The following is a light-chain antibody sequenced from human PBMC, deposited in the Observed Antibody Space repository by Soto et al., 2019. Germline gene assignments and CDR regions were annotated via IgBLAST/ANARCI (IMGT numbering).Light chain of an antibody. Sequence: QSALAQPPSASGSPGQSVTISCTGTSSDVGGYNFVAWYQQHPGKAPKLMISEVSKRPSGVPDRFSGSKSGNTASLTVSGLQAEDEADYYCSSYAGSNMFVFGTGTKVTV. CDR2: EVS. CDR3: SSYAGSNMFV. CDR1: SSDVGGYNF. J-gene: IGLJ1*01. V-gene: IGLV2-8*01.